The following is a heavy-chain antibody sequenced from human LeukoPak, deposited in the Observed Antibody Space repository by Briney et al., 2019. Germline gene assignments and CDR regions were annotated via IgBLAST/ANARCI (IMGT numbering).Heavy chain of an antibody. Sequence: SVKVSCKASGGTFNNYAINWVRQAPGQGLEWMGGIIPIFGTANYAQKFQGRVTITADESTSTAYMELSSLRSEDTAVYYCARGGVWFGEFPWFDPWGQGTLVTVSS. CDR3: ARGGVWFGEFPWFDP. J-gene: IGHJ5*02. D-gene: IGHD3-10*01. CDR2: IIPIFGTA. V-gene: IGHV1-69*01. CDR1: GGTFNNYA.